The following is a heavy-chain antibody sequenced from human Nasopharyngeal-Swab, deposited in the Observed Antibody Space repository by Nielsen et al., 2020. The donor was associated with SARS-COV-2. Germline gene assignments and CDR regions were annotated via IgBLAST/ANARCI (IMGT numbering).Heavy chain of an antibody. CDR3: AKNYGSGGYRSSNYYYDGMDV. CDR1: GFTYSGYV. V-gene: IGHV3-23*01. Sequence: GASLQISCAASGFTYSGYVMSWVRQAPGKGLEWVSAISGSGGSTYYAGSVEGRFTISRDNSNNTLYLQMNSLRGEDTALYYCAKNYGSGGYRSSNYYYDGMDVWGQGTTVTVSS. J-gene: IGHJ6*02. CDR2: ISGSGGST. D-gene: IGHD3-10*01.